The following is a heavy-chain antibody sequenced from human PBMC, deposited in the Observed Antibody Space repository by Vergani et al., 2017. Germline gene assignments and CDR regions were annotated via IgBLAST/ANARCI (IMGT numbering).Heavy chain of an antibody. CDR2: IGTAGDP. D-gene: IGHD1-26*01. CDR1: GFTFSSYD. J-gene: IGHJ4*02. Sequence: EVQLVESGGGLVQPGGSLRLSCAASGFTFSSYDMHWVRQATGKGLEWVSAIGTAGDPYYPGSVKGRFTISRENAKNSLYLQMNSLRAGDTAAYYCAKDQSGSYRGRFDYWGQGTLVTVSS. CDR3: AKDQSGSYRGRFDY. V-gene: IGHV3-13*05.